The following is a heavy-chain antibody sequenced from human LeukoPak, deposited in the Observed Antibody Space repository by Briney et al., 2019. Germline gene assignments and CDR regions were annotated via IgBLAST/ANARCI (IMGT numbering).Heavy chain of an antibody. CDR2: IKQDGSEK. V-gene: IGHV3-7*01. J-gene: IGHJ6*03. D-gene: IGHD4-17*01. CDR3: AREDLPTVTTNYYYYYYMDV. CDR1: GFTFSSYW. Sequence: ESGGSLRLSCAASGFTFSSYWMSWVRQAPGKGLEWVANIKQDGSEKYYVDSVKGRFTISRDNAKNSLYLQMNSLRAEDTAVYYCAREDLPTVTTNYYYYYYMDVWGKGTTVTVSS.